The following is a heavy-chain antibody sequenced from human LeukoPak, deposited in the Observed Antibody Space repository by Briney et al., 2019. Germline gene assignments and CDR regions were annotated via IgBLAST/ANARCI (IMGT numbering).Heavy chain of an antibody. V-gene: IGHV4-59*12. CDR3: ARRAADLDY. Sequence: SETLSLTCSVSGASFSRYYWSWVRQPPGKGLEWIGYFHHSGNTNYNPSLSSRITMSVDTSKNQFSLRLNSVTAADTAIYYCARRAADLDYWGQGTLVTVSS. CDR2: FHHSGNT. J-gene: IGHJ4*02. CDR1: GASFSRYY. D-gene: IGHD6-13*01.